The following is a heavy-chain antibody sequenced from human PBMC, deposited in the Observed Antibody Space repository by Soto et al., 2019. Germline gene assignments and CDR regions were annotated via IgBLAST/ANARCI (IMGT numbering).Heavy chain of an antibody. J-gene: IGHJ6*02. V-gene: IGHV1-69*12. CDR3: ARVEAVAGLYNYHGLDV. D-gene: IGHD6-19*01. CDR2: IVPIFGTT. Sequence: QVQLVQSGAEVKKPGSRIKVSCKVSGGTFSNYAIDWVRLAPGHGLELMGGIVPIFGTTYYTQKFQGRATIIADDSTTTAYLEMSSLRSEDTAIHYCARVEAVAGLYNYHGLDVWGQGTAVTVSS. CDR1: GGTFSNYA.